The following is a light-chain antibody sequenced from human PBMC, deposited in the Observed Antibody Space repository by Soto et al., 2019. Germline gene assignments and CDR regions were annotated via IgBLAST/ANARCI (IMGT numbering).Light chain of an antibody. CDR2: GTN. J-gene: IGLJ2*01. CDR3: QSYDSSLSGWGV. CDR1: SSNIGAGYD. V-gene: IGLV1-40*01. Sequence: SVLTQPPSVSWAPGQRGTISCTGGSSNIGAGYDVHWYQQLPGTGPKLLIYGTNNRPSGVPDRFSGSKSGTSAALAITGLQAEDEADYYCQSYDSSLSGWGVFGGGTKLTVL.